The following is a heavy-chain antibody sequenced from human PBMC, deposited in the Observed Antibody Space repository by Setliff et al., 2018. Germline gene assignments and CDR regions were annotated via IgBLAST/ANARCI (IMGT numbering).Heavy chain of an antibody. CDR2: IWDDGVKK. Sequence: PGGSLRLSCAASGFTFSTYRMHWVRQAPGKGLERVAVIWDDGVKKYHADSVKGRFTISRDNSKNTLYLQMNSLRPEDTAVYYCARTCSGSGCYAGLESWGQGTPVTVSS. CDR3: ARTCSGSGCYAGLES. CDR1: GFTFSTYR. D-gene: IGHD2-15*01. V-gene: IGHV3-33*08. J-gene: IGHJ4*02.